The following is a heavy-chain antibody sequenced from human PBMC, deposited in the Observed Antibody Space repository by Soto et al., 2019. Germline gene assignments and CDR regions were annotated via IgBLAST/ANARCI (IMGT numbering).Heavy chain of an antibody. V-gene: IGHV3-30-3*01. D-gene: IGHD4-17*01. CDR1: GLTFSNYA. CDR3: ARESSSTVTTGGGGSAKDY. CDR2: ISYDGTNR. Sequence: QVHLVESGGGVVQPGRSLRLSCAASGLTFSNYAMHWVRQAPGKGLEWVAFISYDGTNRCYPDSVKGRFTISRDNSKNPMYLQMNSLKTEDTAVYYCARESSSTVTTGGGGSAKDYWGQGTLVTVSS. J-gene: IGHJ4*02.